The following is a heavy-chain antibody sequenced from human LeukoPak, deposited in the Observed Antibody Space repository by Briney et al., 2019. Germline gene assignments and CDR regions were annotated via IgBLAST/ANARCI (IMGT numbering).Heavy chain of an antibody. V-gene: IGHV4-59*12. CDR2: GYYSGTT. Sequence: SETLSLTCTVSGGSISSYYWSWIRQPPGKGLEWIGCGYYSGTTYYNPSLKSRVTMSVDTSKNQFSLKLTSVTAADTAVYYCARGVGPMDVWAKGPRSPSP. J-gene: IGHJ6*03. CDR3: ARGVGPMDV. CDR1: GGSISSYY. D-gene: IGHD1-26*01.